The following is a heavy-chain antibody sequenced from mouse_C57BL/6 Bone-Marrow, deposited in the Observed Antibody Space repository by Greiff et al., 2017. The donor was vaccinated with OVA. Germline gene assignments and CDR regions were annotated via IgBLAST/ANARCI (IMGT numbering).Heavy chain of an antibody. CDR2: IDPANDNT. J-gene: IGHJ4*01. Sequence: VHVKQSVAELVRPGASVKLSCTASGFNIKNTYMHWVKQRPEQGLEWIGRIDPANDNTKYAPTFQGKATMTADTSSNTAYLQLSSLSSEDTAVYCCARGNFGSSFYAMDYWGQGTSVTVSS. V-gene: IGHV14-3*01. CDR3: ARGNFGSSFYAMDY. D-gene: IGHD1-1*01. CDR1: GFNIKNTY.